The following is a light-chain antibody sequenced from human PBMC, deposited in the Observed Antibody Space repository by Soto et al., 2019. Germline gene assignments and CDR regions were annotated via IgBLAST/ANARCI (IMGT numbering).Light chain of an antibody. CDR1: SSNIGSNT. V-gene: IGLV1-44*01. Sequence: VLTQPPSASGTPGQRVTISCSGSSSNIGSNTVNWYQQLPGMAPKFLIYATSQRPSGVPDRFSASKSGTSASLAISGLQSDDEADYYCAAWDDSLSGVVFGGGTKLTVL. CDR3: AAWDDSLSGVV. J-gene: IGLJ2*01. CDR2: ATS.